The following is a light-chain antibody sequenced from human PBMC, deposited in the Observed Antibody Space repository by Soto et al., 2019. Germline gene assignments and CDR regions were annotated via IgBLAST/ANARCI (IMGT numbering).Light chain of an antibody. V-gene: IGKV3-15*01. CDR2: GSF. CDR3: QQYNDRPPIT. J-gene: IGKJ5*01. Sequence: EIVMTQSPFTLSASPGESATLSCRASQSVDNNVAWYQHKPGHAPSLLIVGSFARATGIPARFSGSGSGSKFTLTISGLQSEDFAVYYCQQYNDRPPITFGQGTRLEIK. CDR1: QSVDNN.